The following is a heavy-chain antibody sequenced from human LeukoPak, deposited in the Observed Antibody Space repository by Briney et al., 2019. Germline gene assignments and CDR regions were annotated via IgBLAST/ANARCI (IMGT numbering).Heavy chain of an antibody. D-gene: IGHD6-25*01. CDR1: GFTFSSYG. CDR2: IWYDGSNK. CDR3: ARDPGRVQGAAYYFDY. Sequence: PGRSLRLSCAASGFTFSSYGMHWVRQAPGKGLEWVAVIWYDGSNKYYADSVKGRFTISRDNSKNTLYLQMNSLRAEDTAMYYCARDPGRVQGAAYYFDYWGQGTLVTVSS. V-gene: IGHV3-33*01. J-gene: IGHJ4*02.